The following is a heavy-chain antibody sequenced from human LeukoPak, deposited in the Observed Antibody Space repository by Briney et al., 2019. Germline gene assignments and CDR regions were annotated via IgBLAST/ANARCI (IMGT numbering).Heavy chain of an antibody. Sequence: GGSLRLSCAASGFTFGSPWMHWVRQAPGKGLVWVSYISSSGSTIYYADSVKGRFTISRDNAKNSLYLQMNSLRAEDTAVYYCARDRGRDGYTDFEHWGQGTLVTVSS. V-gene: IGHV3-48*04. CDR3: ARDRGRDGYTDFEH. J-gene: IGHJ4*01. CDR2: ISSSGSTI. CDR1: GFTFGSPW. D-gene: IGHD5-24*01.